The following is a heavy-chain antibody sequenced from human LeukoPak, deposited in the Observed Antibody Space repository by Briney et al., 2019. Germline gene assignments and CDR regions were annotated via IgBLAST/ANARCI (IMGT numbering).Heavy chain of an antibody. V-gene: IGHV1-2*02. D-gene: IGHD6-19*01. CDR2: INPNSGGA. Sequence: ASVKVSCKASGYTFTGYHIHWVRQAPGQGLEWMGWINPNSGGANSAQKFLGRVSMTRDTSISTVYMDLTSLRFDDTAVYFCARDSGSSGWDPTSFLDYWGRGTLVTVSS. CDR3: ARDSGSSGWDPTSFLDY. CDR1: GYTFTGYH. J-gene: IGHJ4*02.